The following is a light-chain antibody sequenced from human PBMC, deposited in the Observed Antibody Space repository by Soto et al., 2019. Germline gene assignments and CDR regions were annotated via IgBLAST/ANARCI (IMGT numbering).Light chain of an antibody. J-gene: IGKJ1*01. CDR1: RGIRND. CDR2: AAS. Sequence: MSQSPSSLSASEGGTVTVACRASRGIRNDLGWYQQKPGKAPERLIYAASSLQSGVPSRFSGSGSGTEFTLTISSLQPDDFATYYCQQFNTYSTFGQGTKVDVK. CDR3: QQFNTYST. V-gene: IGKV1-17*01.